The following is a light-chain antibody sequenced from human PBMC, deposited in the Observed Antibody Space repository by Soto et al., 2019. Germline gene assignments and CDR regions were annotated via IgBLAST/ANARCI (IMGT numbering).Light chain of an antibody. CDR1: QRITTY. V-gene: IGKV1-39*01. J-gene: IGKJ2*01. CDR2: TAG. CDR3: QQTYSTPYT. Sequence: IHMTQSPSSLSASVGDRVTITCRASQRITTYLNWYQQQPGKAPKLLISTAGTLQRGVPSRFSGSGSVTDFTLTITTLQPQDCATYFCQQTYSTPYTFGQGTKLEIK.